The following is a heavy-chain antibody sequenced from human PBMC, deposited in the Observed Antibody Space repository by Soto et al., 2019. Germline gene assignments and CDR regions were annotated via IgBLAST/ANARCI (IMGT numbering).Heavy chain of an antibody. CDR1: GGSFSGYY. J-gene: IGHJ4*02. D-gene: IGHD2-2*01. Sequence: PSETLSLTCAVYGGSFSGYYWSWIRQPPGKGLEWIGEINHSGSTNYNPSLKSRVTISVDTSKNQFSLKLSSVTAADTAVYYCARATPGAMHYWGQGTLVTVSS. CDR3: ARATPGAMHY. CDR2: INHSGST. V-gene: IGHV4-34*01.